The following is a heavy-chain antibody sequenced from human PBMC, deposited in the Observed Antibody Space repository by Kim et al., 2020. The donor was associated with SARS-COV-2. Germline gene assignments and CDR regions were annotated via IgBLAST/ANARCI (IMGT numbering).Heavy chain of an antibody. CDR3: ARASGAALYYYYYYMDV. J-gene: IGHJ6*03. Sequence: SETLSLTCTVSGGSISSYYWSWIRQPPGKGLEWIGYIYYSGSTNYNPSLKSRVTISVDTSKNQFSLKLSSVTAADTAVYYCARASGAALYYYYYYMDVWGKGTTVTVSS. CDR2: IYYSGST. V-gene: IGHV4-59*01. CDR1: GGSISSYY. D-gene: IGHD2-15*01.